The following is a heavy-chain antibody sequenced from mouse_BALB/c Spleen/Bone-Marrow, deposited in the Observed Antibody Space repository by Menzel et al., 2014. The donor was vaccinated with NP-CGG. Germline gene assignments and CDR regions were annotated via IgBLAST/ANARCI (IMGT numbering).Heavy chain of an antibody. CDR3: ARGNDQGYLMDY. CDR1: GFTFSSFG. Sequence: EVQLVESGGGLVQPGGSRKLSCAASGFTFSSFGMHWVRQAPEKGLEWVAYISSGSSSIYYADTVKGRFTISRDNSKNILFLQMTSLRSEDTAMYYCARGNDQGYLMDYWGQGISVTVSS. V-gene: IGHV5-17*02. D-gene: IGHD3-1*01. CDR2: ISSGSSSI. J-gene: IGHJ4*01.